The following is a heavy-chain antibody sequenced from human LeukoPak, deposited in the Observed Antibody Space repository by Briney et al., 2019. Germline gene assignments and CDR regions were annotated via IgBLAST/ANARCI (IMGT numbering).Heavy chain of an antibody. CDR2: ISGSSSYI. Sequence: GGSLRLSCAASGFTFSSYSMNWVRQAPGKGLEWVSSISGSSSYIYYADSVKGRFTISRDNAKNSLYLQMNSLRAEDTAVYYCARDTPSYCSGGSCYGWGQGTLVTVSS. V-gene: IGHV3-21*01. CDR1: GFTFSSYS. CDR3: ARDTPSYCSGGSCYG. D-gene: IGHD2-15*01. J-gene: IGHJ4*02.